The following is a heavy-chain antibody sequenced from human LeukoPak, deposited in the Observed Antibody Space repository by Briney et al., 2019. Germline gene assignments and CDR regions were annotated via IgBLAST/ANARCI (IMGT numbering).Heavy chain of an antibody. CDR1: GGSISSSSYY. J-gene: IGHJ3*02. V-gene: IGHV4-39*07. Sequence: SETLSLTCTVSGGSISSSSYYWGWIRQPPGKGLEWIGSIYYSGSTYYNPSLKSRVTISVDTSKNQFSLKLSSVTAADTAVYYCARVLTSSSWYPGSAFDIWGQGTMVTVSS. D-gene: IGHD6-13*01. CDR3: ARVLTSSSWYPGSAFDI. CDR2: IYYSGST.